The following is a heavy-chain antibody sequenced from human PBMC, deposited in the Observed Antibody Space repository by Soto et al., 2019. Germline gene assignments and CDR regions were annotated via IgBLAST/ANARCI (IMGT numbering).Heavy chain of an antibody. D-gene: IGHD3-10*01. CDR1: GFTFSTYA. CDR2: ISASGGST. V-gene: IGHV3-23*01. J-gene: IGHJ6*02. CDR3: ASRGRYYGMDV. Sequence: LRLSCAASGFTFSTYAMCWVRQAPGKGLEWVSAISASGGSTYSADSVRGRFAISRDNSKNTLYLQMYSLRAEDTAIYYCASRGRYYGMDVWGQGXTVTVYS.